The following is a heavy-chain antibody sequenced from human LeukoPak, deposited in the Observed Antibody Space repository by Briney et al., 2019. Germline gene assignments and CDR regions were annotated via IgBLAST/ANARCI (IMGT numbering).Heavy chain of an antibody. J-gene: IGHJ4*02. CDR2: IYYSGST. D-gene: IGHD6-13*01. CDR1: GGSISTYY. Sequence: PSETLSLTCTLSGGSISTYYLSWIRQPPGKGLEWIGYIYYSGSTNYNPSLKSRVTISVDTSKNQFSLKLSSVTAADTAVYYCARFKEQQLVRGGFDYWGQGTLVTVSS. V-gene: IGHV4-59*12. CDR3: ARFKEQQLVRGGFDY.